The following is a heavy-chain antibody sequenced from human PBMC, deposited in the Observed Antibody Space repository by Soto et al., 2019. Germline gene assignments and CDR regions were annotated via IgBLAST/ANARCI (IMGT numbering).Heavy chain of an antibody. J-gene: IGHJ5*02. CDR1: GGSISSGDYY. D-gene: IGHD1-20*01. V-gene: IGHV4-30-4*01. CDR3: ARGITGTTLWGNWFDP. Sequence: PSETLSLTCTVSGGSISSGDYYWSWIRQPPGKGLEWIGYIYYSGSTYYNPSLKSRVTISVDTSKNQFSLKLSSVTAADTAVYYCARGITGTTLWGNWFDPWGQGTLVTVS. CDR2: IYYSGST.